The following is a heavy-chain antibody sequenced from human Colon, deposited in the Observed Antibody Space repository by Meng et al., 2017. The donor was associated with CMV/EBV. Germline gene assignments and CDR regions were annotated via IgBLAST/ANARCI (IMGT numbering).Heavy chain of an antibody. Sequence: GGSLRLSCAASGFTFSSYGMHWVRQAPGKGLEWVANIKQDGSEKYYVDSVKGRFTISRDNAKNSLYLQMNSLRAEDTAVYYCARELTMVRGVIIRGFYYYYYGMDVWGQGTTVTVSS. D-gene: IGHD3-10*01. CDR2: IKQDGSEK. V-gene: IGHV3-7*01. CDR3: ARELTMVRGVIIRGFYYYYYGMDV. CDR1: GFTFSSYG. J-gene: IGHJ6*02.